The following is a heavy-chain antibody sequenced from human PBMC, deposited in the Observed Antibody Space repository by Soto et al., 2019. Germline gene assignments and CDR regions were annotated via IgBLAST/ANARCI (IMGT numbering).Heavy chain of an antibody. D-gene: IGHD2-2*03. CDR3: ERDGYCISTSCFSFDY. V-gene: IGHV3-30-3*01. J-gene: IGHJ4*02. CDR2: ISYDGSNK. Sequence: QVQLVESGGGVVQPGRSLRLSCAASGFTFSSYAMHWVRQAPGQGLEWVAVISYDGSNKYYADSVNGRFTISRDNSKNTLYLQMNRLRAEDTAVYYCERDGYCISTSCFSFDYWGQGTLVTVSS. CDR1: GFTFSSYA.